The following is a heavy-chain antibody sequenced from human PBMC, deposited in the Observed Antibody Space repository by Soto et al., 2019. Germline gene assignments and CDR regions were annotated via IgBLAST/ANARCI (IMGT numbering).Heavy chain of an antibody. D-gene: IGHD3-10*01. CDR3: ASGLLWFGELLRDRGYFDY. J-gene: IGHJ4*02. Sequence: PGGSLRLCCAASGCTVSSCSMNLVRQAPGKGLEWVSYISSSSSTIYYADSVKGRFTISRDNAKNSLYLQMNSLRDEDTAVYYCASGLLWFGELLRDRGYFDYWGQGTLVTVSS. CDR1: GCTVSSCS. V-gene: IGHV3-48*02. CDR2: ISSSSSTI.